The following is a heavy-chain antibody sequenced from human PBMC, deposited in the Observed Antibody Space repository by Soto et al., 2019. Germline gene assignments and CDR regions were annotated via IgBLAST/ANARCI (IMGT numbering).Heavy chain of an antibody. CDR3: ARVPGP. V-gene: IGHV4-30-2*01. J-gene: IGHJ5*02. Sequence: PSETLSLTCAVSGGSISSGGYSWSWIRQPPGKGLEWIGYIYHSGSTYYNPSLKSRVTISVDRSKNQFSLGLSSVTAADTAVYYCARVPGPWGQGTLVTVSS. D-gene: IGHD7-27*01. CDR2: IYHSGST. CDR1: GGSISSGGYS.